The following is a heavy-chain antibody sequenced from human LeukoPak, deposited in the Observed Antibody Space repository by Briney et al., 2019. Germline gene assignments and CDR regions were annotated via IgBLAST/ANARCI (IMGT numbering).Heavy chain of an antibody. V-gene: IGHV3-9*01. Sequence: GRSLRLSCAASGFTFDDYAMHWVRQAPGKGLEWVSGISWNSGSIGYADSVKGRFTISRDNAKNSLYLQMNSLRTGDTALYYCAALYDSSGYTIDSWGQGTLVTVSS. CDR3: AALYDSSGYTIDS. CDR2: ISWNSGSI. CDR1: GFTFDDYA. J-gene: IGHJ4*02. D-gene: IGHD3-22*01.